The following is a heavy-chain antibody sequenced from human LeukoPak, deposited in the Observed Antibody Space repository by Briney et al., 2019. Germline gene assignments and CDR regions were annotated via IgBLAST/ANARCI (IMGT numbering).Heavy chain of an antibody. J-gene: IGHJ4*02. Sequence: GGSLRLSCAASGFTFSSYWMSWVRQAPGEGLEWVAKINQDGTEKAYVDSVRGRFTISRDNAENSLYLQMNSLRVEDTAFYYCARDLAYSRLDYWGQGMLVTVSS. V-gene: IGHV3-7*01. D-gene: IGHD5-18*01. CDR3: ARDLAYSRLDY. CDR2: INQDGTEK. CDR1: GFTFSSYW.